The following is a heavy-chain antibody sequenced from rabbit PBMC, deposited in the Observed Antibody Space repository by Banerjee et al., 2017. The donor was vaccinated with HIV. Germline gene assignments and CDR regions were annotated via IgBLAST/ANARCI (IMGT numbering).Heavy chain of an antibody. J-gene: IGHJ4*01. Sequence: QSLEESGGDLVKPGASLTLTCTASGFSFSSSYWILWVRQAPGKGLEWIACIYGDDGNTYYASWAKGRFTISKTSSTTVTLQMTSLTAADTATYFCARNWPGTTNWDLWGQGTLVTVS. V-gene: IGHV1S40*01. D-gene: IGHD7-1*01. CDR3: ARNWPGTTNWDL. CDR1: GFSFSSSYW. CDR2: IYGDDGNT.